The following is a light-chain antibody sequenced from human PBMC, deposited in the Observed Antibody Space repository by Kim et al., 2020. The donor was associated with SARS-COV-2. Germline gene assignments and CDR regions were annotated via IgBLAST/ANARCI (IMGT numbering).Light chain of an antibody. Sequence: EIVMTQSPATLSVSPGERATLSCRASQSMGSNLVWYQQKPGQAPRLLIYDASTRAPVIPARFSGSGSGTEFTLTISSLQSEDFAVYYCQQYNKWPLTFVGGTKLEIK. CDR2: DAS. J-gene: IGKJ4*01. V-gene: IGKV3-15*01. CDR1: QSMGSN. CDR3: QQYNKWPLT.